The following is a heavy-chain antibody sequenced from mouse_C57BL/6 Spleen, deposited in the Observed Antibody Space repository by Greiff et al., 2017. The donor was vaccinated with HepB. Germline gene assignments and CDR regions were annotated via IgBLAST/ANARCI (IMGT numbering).Heavy chain of an antibody. CDR1: GYTFTSYW. V-gene: IGHV1-69*01. CDR3: AIHGGKNAMDY. D-gene: IGHD1-2*01. Sequence: QVQLQQPGAELVMPGASVKLSCKASGYTFTSYWMHWVKQRPGQGLEWIGEIDPSDSYTNYYQKFKGKSTLTVDKSSSTAYMQLSSLTSEDSAVYYCAIHGGKNAMDYWGQGTSVTVSS. J-gene: IGHJ4*01. CDR2: IDPSDSYT.